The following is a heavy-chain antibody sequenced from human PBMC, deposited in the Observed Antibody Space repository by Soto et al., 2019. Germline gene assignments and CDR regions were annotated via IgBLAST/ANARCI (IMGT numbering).Heavy chain of an antibody. CDR1: GGSFSGYY. J-gene: IGHJ6*02. Sequence: SETLSLTCAVHGGSFSGYYWSWVRQPPGKGLEWIGEINHSGSTNYNPSLKSRVTISVDTSKNQFSLKLSSVTAADTAVYYCARQPVGLRYFDWLPRYGMDVWGQGTTVTVSS. CDR2: INHSGST. D-gene: IGHD3-9*01. CDR3: ARQPVGLRYFDWLPRYGMDV. V-gene: IGHV4-34*01.